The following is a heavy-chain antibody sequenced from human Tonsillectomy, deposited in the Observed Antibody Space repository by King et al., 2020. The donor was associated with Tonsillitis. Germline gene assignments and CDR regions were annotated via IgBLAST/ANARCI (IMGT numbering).Heavy chain of an antibody. CDR3: ARGGGRYCSSTSCESYGMDV. V-gene: IGHV4-4*07. D-gene: IGHD2-2*01. Sequence: QLQESGPGLVKPSETLSLTCTVSGGSISSYYWSWIRQPAGKGLEWIGRIYTSGSTNYNPSLKSRVTMSVDTSKNQFSLKLSSVTAADTAVYYCARGGGRYCSSTSCESYGMDVWGQGTTVTVSS. CDR1: GGSISSYY. CDR2: IYTSGST. J-gene: IGHJ6*02.